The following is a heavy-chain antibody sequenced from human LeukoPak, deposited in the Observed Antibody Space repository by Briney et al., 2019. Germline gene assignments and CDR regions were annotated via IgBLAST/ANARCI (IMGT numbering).Heavy chain of an antibody. Sequence: ASVKVSCKASGYTFTSYGISWVRQAPGQGLEWMGWISAYNGNTNYAQKLQGRVTMTTDTSTSTAYMELRSLRSDDTAVYYCARRLPVYCSSTSCHINWFDPWGQGTLVTVSS. CDR3: ARRLPVYCSSTSCHINWFDP. J-gene: IGHJ5*02. V-gene: IGHV1-18*01. CDR1: GYTFTSYG. CDR2: ISAYNGNT. D-gene: IGHD2-2*01.